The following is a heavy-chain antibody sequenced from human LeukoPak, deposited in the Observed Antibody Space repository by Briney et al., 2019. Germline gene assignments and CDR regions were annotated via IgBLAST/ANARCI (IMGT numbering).Heavy chain of an antibody. V-gene: IGHV1-69*02. J-gene: IGHJ6*02. CDR2: IIPILGIA. Sequence: SVKVSCRASGGTFSSYTISWVRQAPGQGLEWMGRIIPILGIANYAQKFQGRVTITADKSTSTAYMELSSLRSEDTAVYYCARAEVYYYGMDVWGQGTTVTVSS. CDR3: ARAEVYYYGMDV. CDR1: GGTFSSYT.